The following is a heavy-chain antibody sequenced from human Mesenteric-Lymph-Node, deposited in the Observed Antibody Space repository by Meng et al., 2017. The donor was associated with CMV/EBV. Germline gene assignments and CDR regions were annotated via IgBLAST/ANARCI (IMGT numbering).Heavy chain of an antibody. V-gene: IGHV3-74*01. J-gene: IGHJ4*02. Sequence: EVEIVDTGGCLVHPEESLRLPCAASGFTFSSYWMHWVRQAPGKGLVWLSRIDVDGSTTNYANSAKGRFTISRDNAKNTLYLQINDLTPEDTAVYYCVRPVLGGASVVAFDYWGQGTLVTVSS. D-gene: IGHD2-15*01. CDR3: VRPVLGGASVVAFDY. CDR1: GFTFSSYW. CDR2: IDVDGSTT.